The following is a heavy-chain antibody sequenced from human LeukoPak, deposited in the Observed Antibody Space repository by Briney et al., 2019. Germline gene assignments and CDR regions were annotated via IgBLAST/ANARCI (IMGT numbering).Heavy chain of an antibody. J-gene: IGHJ6*02. CDR2: INHSGST. V-gene: IGHV4-34*01. Sequence: SETLSLTCAVYGGSFSGYYWSWIRQPPGKGLEWSGEINHSGSTNYNPSLKSRVTISVDTSKNQFSLKLSSVTAADTAVYYCARGRGDYDFWSGYYSNPPSYYYGMDVWGQGTTVTVSS. CDR1: GGSFSGYY. CDR3: ARGRGDYDFWSGYYSNPPSYYYGMDV. D-gene: IGHD3-3*01.